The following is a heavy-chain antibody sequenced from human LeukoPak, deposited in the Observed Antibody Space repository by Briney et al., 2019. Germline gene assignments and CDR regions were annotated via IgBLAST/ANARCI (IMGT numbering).Heavy chain of an antibody. J-gene: IGHJ3*02. Sequence: SETLSLTCTVSGDSFSSHYWTWIRQPPGKGLEWIGYISFRGSTNYNPSLRSRVTISIDTSKNQFSLKLSSVTAADTAVYYCARDLITVTKGFDIWGQGTMVSVSS. CDR1: GDSFSSHY. CDR3: ARDLITVTKGFDI. CDR2: ISFRGST. V-gene: IGHV4-59*11. D-gene: IGHD4-17*01.